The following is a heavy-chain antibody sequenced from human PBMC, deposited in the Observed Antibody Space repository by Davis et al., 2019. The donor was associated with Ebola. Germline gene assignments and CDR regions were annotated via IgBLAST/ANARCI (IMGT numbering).Heavy chain of an antibody. J-gene: IGHJ6*02. Sequence: ASVKVSCRASGYTFTSYDINWVRQATGQGLEWMGWMNPNSGNTGYAQKFQGRVTMTRNTSISTAYMELSSLRSEDTAVYYCARVRYYYYGMDVWGQGTTVTVSS. V-gene: IGHV1-8*01. CDR2: MNPNSGNT. CDR3: ARVRYYYYGMDV. CDR1: GYTFTSYD.